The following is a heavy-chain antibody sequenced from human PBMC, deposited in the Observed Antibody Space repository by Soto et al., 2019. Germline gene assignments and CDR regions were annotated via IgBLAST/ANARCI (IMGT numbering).Heavy chain of an antibody. CDR1: GFTFSSYS. J-gene: IGHJ6*03. Sequence: GGSLRLSCAASGFTFSSYSMNWVRQAPGKGLEWVSYISSSSSTIYYADSVKGRFTISRDNAKNSLYLQMNRLRAEDTAVYYCAATPGDYCSGGSCYSYYYYYMDVWGKGTTVTVSS. CDR3: AATPGDYCSGGSCYSYYYYYMDV. D-gene: IGHD2-15*01. V-gene: IGHV3-48*01. CDR2: ISSSSSTI.